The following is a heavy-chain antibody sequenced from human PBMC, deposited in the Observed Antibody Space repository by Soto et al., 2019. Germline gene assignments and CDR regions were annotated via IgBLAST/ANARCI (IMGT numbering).Heavy chain of an antibody. D-gene: IGHD6-19*01. CDR1: GGTFSSYA. Sequence: SVKVSCKASGGTFSSYAISWVRQAPGQGLEWMGGIIPIFGTANYAQKFQGRVTITADESTSTAYMELSSLRSEDTAVYYCARDANIAVEDYYYGMDVWGQGTTVTAS. J-gene: IGHJ6*02. V-gene: IGHV1-69*13. CDR2: IIPIFGTA. CDR3: ARDANIAVEDYYYGMDV.